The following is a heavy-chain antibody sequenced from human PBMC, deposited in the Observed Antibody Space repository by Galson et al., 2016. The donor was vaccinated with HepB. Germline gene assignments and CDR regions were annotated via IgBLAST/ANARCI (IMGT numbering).Heavy chain of an antibody. CDR3: ARSGITRGALGGWFDP. J-gene: IGHJ5*02. CDR2: IYNSGGST. Sequence: LSLTCTVSGDSINNYYWNWIRRPPGKGLEWIGYIYNSGGSTSYNPSLEGRVTMSVDTSKNQFSLKLSSVSATDTAVYYCARSGITRGALGGWFDPWGQGTLVTVSS. V-gene: IGHV4-59*01. D-gene: IGHD1-14*01. CDR1: GDSINNYY.